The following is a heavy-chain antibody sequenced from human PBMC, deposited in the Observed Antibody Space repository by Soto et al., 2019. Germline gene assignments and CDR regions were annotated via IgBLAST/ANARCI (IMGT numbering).Heavy chain of an antibody. CDR2: VSGNGENT. CDR3: AKDNVSGGRSGSSWYHWA. V-gene: IGHV3-23*01. Sequence: GGSLRLSCTASGFNFTYNAMSWVRQAPGKGLQWVSTVSGNGENTYYAESVRGRFTISRDTSKNTLYLQMNSLRAEDTAVYYCAKDNVSGGRSGSSWYHWAWGQGTLVTVSS. D-gene: IGHD6-13*01. CDR1: GFNFTYNA. J-gene: IGHJ5*02.